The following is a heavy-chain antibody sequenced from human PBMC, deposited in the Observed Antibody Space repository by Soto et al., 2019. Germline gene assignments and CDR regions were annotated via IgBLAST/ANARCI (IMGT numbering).Heavy chain of an antibody. V-gene: IGHV3-7*03. CDR3: AKLGSGYYTGLYFDY. J-gene: IGHJ4*02. Sequence: GGSLRLSCAASGFSFGDYWMSWVRQAPGKGLEWVAHMKKDGSEKYYVDSVKGRFSVSRDNSKNSLYLQMDSLRAEDTAVYYCAKLGSGYYTGLYFDYWGQGTLVTVSS. D-gene: IGHD3-3*01. CDR1: GFSFGDYW. CDR2: MKKDGSEK.